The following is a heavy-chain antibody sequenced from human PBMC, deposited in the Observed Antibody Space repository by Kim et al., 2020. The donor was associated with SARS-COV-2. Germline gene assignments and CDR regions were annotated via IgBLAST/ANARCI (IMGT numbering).Heavy chain of an antibody. Sequence: PGDSVTIYSPSVQGQVTISADKSNSTAYLQWSSLKASDTAMYYCARIGDYWGQGTLVTVSS. D-gene: IGHD2-15*01. V-gene: IGHV5-51*01. CDR3: ARIGDY. CDR2: PGDSVT. J-gene: IGHJ4*02.